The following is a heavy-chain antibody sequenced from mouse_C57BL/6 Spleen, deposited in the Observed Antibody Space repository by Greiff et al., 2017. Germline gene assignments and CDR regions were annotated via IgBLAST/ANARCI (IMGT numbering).Heavy chain of an antibody. CDR1: GYAFSSYW. V-gene: IGHV1-80*01. J-gene: IGHJ2*01. CDR2: IYPGDGDT. Sequence: QVQLKQSGAELVKPGASVKISCKASGYAFSSYWMNWVKQRPGKGLEWIGQIYPGDGDTNYNGKFKGKATLTADKSSSTAYMQLSSLTSEDSAVYFCARERYYGSRYYFDYWGQGTTLTVSS. CDR3: ARERYYGSRYYFDY. D-gene: IGHD1-1*01.